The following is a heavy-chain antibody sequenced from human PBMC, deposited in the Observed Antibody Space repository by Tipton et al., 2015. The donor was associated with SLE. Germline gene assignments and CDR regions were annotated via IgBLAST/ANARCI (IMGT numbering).Heavy chain of an antibody. CDR3: ATYSSGWTPFDY. Sequence: SLRLSCSASGFTFSSYAMSWVRQAPGKGLEWVSAISGSGGSTYYADSVKGRFTISRDNSKNTLYLQMNSLRAEDTAVYYCATYSSGWTPFDYWGQGTLVTVSS. CDR1: GFTFSSYA. V-gene: IGHV3-23*01. D-gene: IGHD6-19*01. CDR2: ISGSGGST. J-gene: IGHJ4*02.